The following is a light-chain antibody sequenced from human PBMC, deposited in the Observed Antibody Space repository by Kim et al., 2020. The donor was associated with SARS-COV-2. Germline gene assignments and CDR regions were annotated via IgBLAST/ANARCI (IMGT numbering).Light chain of an antibody. CDR2: AAS. V-gene: IGKV1-27*01. CDR1: QGISHY. CDR3: QKYNGAPFT. Sequence: AAVGDRVTITCRASQGISHYLAWYQQKPGKVPKLLIYAASTLQSGVPSRFSGSGSGTDFTLTISSLQPEDVATYYCQKYNGAPFTFGPGTKVDIK. J-gene: IGKJ3*01.